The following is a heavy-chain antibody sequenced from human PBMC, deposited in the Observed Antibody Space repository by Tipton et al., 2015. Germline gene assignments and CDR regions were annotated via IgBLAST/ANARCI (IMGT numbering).Heavy chain of an antibody. CDR1: GDSIHKYY. D-gene: IGHD5-24*01. J-gene: IGHJ6*02. CDR3: ARDLEHGMDV. CDR2: ISYTDGA. Sequence: GLVKPSENLSLTCTVSGDSIHKYYLTWIRQPPGKGLEWIGYISYTDGAHYNPALKSRVTISVDTSKNQFSLTLNSVAAADTAVYYCARDLEHGMDVWGHGTTVTVSS. V-gene: IGHV4-59*01.